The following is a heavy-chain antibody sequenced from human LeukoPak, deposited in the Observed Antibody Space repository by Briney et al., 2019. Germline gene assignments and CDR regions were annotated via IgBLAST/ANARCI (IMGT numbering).Heavy chain of an antibody. J-gene: IGHJ4*01. Sequence: PSETLSLTCTVSGGSISTYYWSWIRQPAGKGLEWIGRVYSSGSAKYNPSLKSRVTISVDTPKNQFSLKLSSVNAAVTAAYYCGRGWRDGYIGFDFWGQGTLVTVSS. CDR3: GRGWRDGYIGFDF. D-gene: IGHD5-24*01. CDR1: GGSISTYY. V-gene: IGHV4-4*07. CDR2: VYSSGSA.